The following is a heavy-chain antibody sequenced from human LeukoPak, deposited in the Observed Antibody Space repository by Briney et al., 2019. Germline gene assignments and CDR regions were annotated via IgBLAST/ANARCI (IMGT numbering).Heavy chain of an antibody. CDR3: ARQFDY. Sequence: SETLSLTCTVSGGSISSSTYYLGWIRQPPGKGLEWIGSIYYTGSTDYNPSLKSRVTVSVDSSKNQFSLKLTSVTAAETAVYYCARQFDYWGQGTLVTVSS. J-gene: IGHJ4*02. CDR2: IYYTGST. CDR1: GGSISSSTYY. V-gene: IGHV4-39*01.